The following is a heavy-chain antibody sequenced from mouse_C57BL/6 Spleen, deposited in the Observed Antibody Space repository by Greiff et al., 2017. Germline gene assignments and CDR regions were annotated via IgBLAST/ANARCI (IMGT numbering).Heavy chain of an antibody. V-gene: IGHV1-9*01. CDR2: ILPGSGST. J-gene: IGHJ4*01. CDR3: ARFHYDGYNRYALDD. D-gene: IGHD2-3*01. CDR1: GYTFTGYW. Sequence: QVQLQQSGAELMKPGASVKLSCKATGYTFTGYWIEWVKQRPGHGLEWIGEILPGSGSTNYNEKLKGKATFSAATSSNTDYMQLSSLTTEDSAIYYCARFHYDGYNRYALDDWGQGTSVTVAS.